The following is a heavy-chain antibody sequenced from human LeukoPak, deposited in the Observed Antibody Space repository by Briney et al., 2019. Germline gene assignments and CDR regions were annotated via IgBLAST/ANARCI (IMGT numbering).Heavy chain of an antibody. CDR1: GGSISSYY. J-gene: IGHJ5*02. CDR2: IYYSGST. Sequence: SETLSLTCTVSGGSISSYYWSWIRQPPGKGLEWIGCIYYSGSTNYNPSLKSRVTISVDTSKNQFSLKLSSVTAADTAVYYCARIPGKWFDPWGQGTLVTVSS. CDR3: ARIPGKWFDP. V-gene: IGHV4-59*08. D-gene: IGHD1-26*01.